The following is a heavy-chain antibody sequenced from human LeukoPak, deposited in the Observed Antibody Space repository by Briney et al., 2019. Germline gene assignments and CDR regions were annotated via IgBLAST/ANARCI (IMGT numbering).Heavy chain of an antibody. Sequence: SETLSLTCTVSGGSISSGSYYWSWIRQPAGKGLEWIGRIYTSGSTNYNPSLKSRVTISVDTSKNQFSLKLSSVTAADTAVYYCASDDIPAAREGEYFQHWGQGTLVTVSS. CDR3: ASDDIPAAREGEYFQH. J-gene: IGHJ1*01. CDR2: IYTSGST. D-gene: IGHD2-2*01. V-gene: IGHV4-61*02. CDR1: GGSISSGSYY.